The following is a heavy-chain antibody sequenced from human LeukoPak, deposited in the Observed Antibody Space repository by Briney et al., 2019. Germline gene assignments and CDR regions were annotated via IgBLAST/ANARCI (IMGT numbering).Heavy chain of an antibody. CDR2: IYHSGSA. CDR3: AREFGARFDY. CDR1: GGSISIGRYS. D-gene: IGHD3-10*01. J-gene: IGHJ4*02. V-gene: IGHV4-30-2*01. Sequence: PSDTLSLTCALSGGSISIGRYSWSWIPQPPGKGLEWIVYIYHSGSAYYNPSLKSRVTISVDRSKNQFSLKLSSVTAADTAVYYCAREFGARFDYWGQGTLVTASS.